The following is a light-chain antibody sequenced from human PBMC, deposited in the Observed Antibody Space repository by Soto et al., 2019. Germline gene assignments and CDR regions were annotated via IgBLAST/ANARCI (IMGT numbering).Light chain of an antibody. Sequence: QSVLTQPPSASGTPGQRVTISCSGRTSNIGSNTVNWYQQLPGTAPKLLIYSHNQRPSGVPDRFSGSKSGTSASLAISGLQFDDEADYYCAVWDDSLDGYVFGTGTKVTVL. CDR1: TSNIGSNT. V-gene: IGLV1-44*01. CDR2: SHN. CDR3: AVWDDSLDGYV. J-gene: IGLJ1*01.